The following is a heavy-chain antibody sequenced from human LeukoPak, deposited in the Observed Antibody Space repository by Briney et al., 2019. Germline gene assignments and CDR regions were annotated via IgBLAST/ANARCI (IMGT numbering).Heavy chain of an antibody. V-gene: IGHV3-69-1*01. CDR2: MTVTNKI. CDR1: GFTFSSHS. J-gene: IGHJ3*02. D-gene: IGHD3-3*01. Sequence: GSLRLSCAASGFTFSSHSINWVRQAPGKGLEWIATMTVTNKIYYADSVKGRFTISRDNAENSVYLQMNSLRDEDTAVYSCARAQTLFWEFDGFDIWGRGTKVTVSS. CDR3: ARAQTLFWEFDGFDI.